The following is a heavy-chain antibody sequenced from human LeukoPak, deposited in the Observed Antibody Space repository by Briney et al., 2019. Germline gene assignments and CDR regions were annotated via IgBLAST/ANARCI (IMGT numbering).Heavy chain of an antibody. J-gene: IGHJ4*02. CDR1: GGSFSGYY. D-gene: IGHD3-9*01. CDR2: INHSGST. Sequence: PSETLSLTCAVYGGSFSGYYWSWIRQPPGKGLEWIGEINHSGSTNYNPSLKSRVTISVDTSKNQFSLKPSSVTAADTAVYYCARELRYFDWLYYFDYWGQGTLVTVSS. V-gene: IGHV4-34*01. CDR3: ARELRYFDWLYYFDY.